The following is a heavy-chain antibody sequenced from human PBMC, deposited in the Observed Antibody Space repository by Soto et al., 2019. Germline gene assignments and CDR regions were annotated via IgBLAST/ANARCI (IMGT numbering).Heavy chain of an antibody. D-gene: IGHD1-1*01. V-gene: IGHV1-18*01. CDR2: ISVYSGYA. J-gene: IGHJ5*02. CDR1: GYSFYNSG. CDR3: SKNGTTWFAA. Sequence: QVQLVQSGPELKKPGASVKVSCKTSGYSFYNSGISWVRQAPGQGLEWMGWISVYSGYAHYAQKFQGRVIMTADTFTSTSYMELMGLRSDDTAMYYCSKNGTTWFAAWGQGTLVTVSS.